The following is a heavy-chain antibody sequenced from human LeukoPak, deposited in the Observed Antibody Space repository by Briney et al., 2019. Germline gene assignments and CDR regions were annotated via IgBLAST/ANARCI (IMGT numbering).Heavy chain of an antibody. CDR2: ISSSSSYI. D-gene: IGHD5-12*01. J-gene: IGHJ4*02. CDR3: ARGPSGYHNT. Sequence: PGGSLRLSCAASGFTFSSYSMIWVRQAPGKGLEWVSSISSSSSYIYYADSVKGRFTISRDNSKNTLYLQMNSLRAEDTAVYYCARGPSGYHNTGGQGTLVTVSS. CDR1: GFTFSSYS. V-gene: IGHV3-21*01.